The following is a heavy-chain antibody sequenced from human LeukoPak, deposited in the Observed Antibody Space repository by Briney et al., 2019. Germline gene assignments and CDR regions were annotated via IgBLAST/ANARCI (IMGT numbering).Heavy chain of an antibody. CDR1: GFTFSRYA. CDR2: ISSDTPNK. V-gene: IGHV3-21*01. D-gene: IGHD3-16*01. Sequence: GGSLSLSCATSGFTFSRYAMNWIRQAPGKGLEWVSFISSDTPNKNYADSVKGRFTISRDNAKNSVYLQLNSLRAEDTAMYYCARDLGGPDYWGQGTLVTVSS. J-gene: IGHJ4*02. CDR3: ARDLGGPDY.